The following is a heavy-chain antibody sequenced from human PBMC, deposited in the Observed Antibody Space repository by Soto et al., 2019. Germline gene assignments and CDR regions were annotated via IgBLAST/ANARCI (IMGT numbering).Heavy chain of an antibody. Sequence: QVQLVQSGAEVKKPGASVKVSCKASGYTFTSYYIHWVRQAPGQGLEWMGIINPSGGSTTYAHKFQGRVTMTRDTSTSTVYMEVSSLRSEDTAVYYCARDDSSSSRFDPWGQGTLVTVSS. CDR2: INPSGGST. CDR1: GYTFTSYY. V-gene: IGHV1-46*01. CDR3: ARDDSSSSRFDP. D-gene: IGHD6-6*01. J-gene: IGHJ5*02.